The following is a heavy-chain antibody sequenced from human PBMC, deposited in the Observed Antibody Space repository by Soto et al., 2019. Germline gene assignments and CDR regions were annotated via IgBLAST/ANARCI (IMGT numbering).Heavy chain of an antibody. J-gene: IGHJ6*03. CDR3: ARGCHTSGSSNYYYYYMDV. V-gene: IGHV4-34*01. CDR2: INHSGST. Sequence: QVQLQQWGAGLLKPSETLSLTCAVYGGSFSGYYWSWIRQPPGKGLEWIGEINHSGSTNYNPSLKSRVTISVDTSKNQFSLKLSSVTAADTAVYYCARGCHTSGSSNYYYYYMDVWGKGTTVTVSS. D-gene: IGHD6-6*01. CDR1: GGSFSGYY.